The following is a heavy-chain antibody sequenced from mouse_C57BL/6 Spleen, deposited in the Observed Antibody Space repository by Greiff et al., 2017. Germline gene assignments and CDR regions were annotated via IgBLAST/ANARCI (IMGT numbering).Heavy chain of an antibody. Sequence: VQLQQSGPVLVKPGASVKMSCKASGYTFTDYYMNWVKQSHGKSLEWIGVINPYNGGTSYNQKFKGKATLTVDKASSPAYMELNSLTSEYSAVYYGARRATVVASDWYFDVWGTGTTVTVSS. CDR2: INPYNGGT. J-gene: IGHJ1*03. V-gene: IGHV1-19*01. D-gene: IGHD1-1*01. CDR1: GYTFTDYY. CDR3: ARRATVVASDWYFDV.